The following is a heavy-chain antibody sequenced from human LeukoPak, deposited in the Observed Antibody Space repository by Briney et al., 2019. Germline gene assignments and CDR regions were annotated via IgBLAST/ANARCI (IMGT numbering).Heavy chain of an antibody. CDR1: GGTFSSYA. V-gene: IGHV1-69*04. Sequence: ASVKVSRKASGGTFSSYAISWVRQAPGQGLEWMGRIIPILGIANYAQKFQGRVTITADKSTSTAYMELSSLRSEDTAVYYCARDMLTYYYDSSGFLWDYWGQGTLVTVSS. CDR3: ARDMLTYYYDSSGFLWDY. D-gene: IGHD3-22*01. J-gene: IGHJ4*02. CDR2: IIPILGIA.